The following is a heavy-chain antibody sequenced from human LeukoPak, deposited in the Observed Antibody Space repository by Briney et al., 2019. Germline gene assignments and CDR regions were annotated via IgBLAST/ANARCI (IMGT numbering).Heavy chain of an antibody. D-gene: IGHD3-10*01. CDR3: ARAKDTYYYGSGSHAPDY. CDR2: ISSSGSTI. V-gene: IGHV3-11*01. Sequence: PGGSLRLSCAASGFTFSDYYMSWIRQAPGKGLEWVSYISSSGSTIYYADSVKGRFTISRDNAKNSLYLLMNSLRAEDTAVYYCARAKDTYYYGSGSHAPDYWGQGTLVTVSS. CDR1: GFTFSDYY. J-gene: IGHJ4*02.